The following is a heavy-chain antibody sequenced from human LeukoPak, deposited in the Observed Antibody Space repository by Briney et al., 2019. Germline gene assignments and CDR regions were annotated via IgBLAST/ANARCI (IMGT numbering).Heavy chain of an antibody. CDR1: GFTFSSYS. CDR2: IGSSSSYI. CDR3: AREGFGYCSSTSCLSWFDP. V-gene: IGHV3-21*01. D-gene: IGHD2-2*01. Sequence: PGGSLRLSCAASGFTFSSYSMNWVRQAPGKGLEWVSYIGSSSSYIYYADSVKGRFTISRDNAENSLYLQMNSVRAEDTAVYYCAREGFGYCSSTSCLSWFDPWGQGTLVTVSS. J-gene: IGHJ5*02.